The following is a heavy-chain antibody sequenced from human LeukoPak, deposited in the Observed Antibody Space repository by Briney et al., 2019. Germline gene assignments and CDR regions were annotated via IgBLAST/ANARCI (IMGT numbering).Heavy chain of an antibody. CDR1: GFTFDDYA. V-gene: IGHV3-48*01. CDR2: ISSSSSTI. Sequence: GGSLRLSCAASGFTFDDYAMHWVRQAPGKGLEWVSYISSSSSTIYYADSVKGRFTISRDNAKNSLYLQMNSLRADDTAVYYCSKKGQNGDYGKPDWGQGTLVTVSS. D-gene: IGHD4-17*01. CDR3: SKKGQNGDYGKPD. J-gene: IGHJ4*02.